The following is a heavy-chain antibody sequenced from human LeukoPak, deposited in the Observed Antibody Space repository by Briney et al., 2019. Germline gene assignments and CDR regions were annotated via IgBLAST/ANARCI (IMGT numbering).Heavy chain of an antibody. CDR2: ISAGGGTT. CDR1: GFTFSTYA. Sequence: GGSLRLSCAASGFTFSTYAMTWVRQAPGKGLEWVSAISAGGGTTYYADSVKGRFTISRDSSKNTLYLQMNSLRAEDTAVYYCAKDPQEGYFDYWGQGTPVTVSS. J-gene: IGHJ4*02. CDR3: AKDPQEGYFDY. V-gene: IGHV3-23*01.